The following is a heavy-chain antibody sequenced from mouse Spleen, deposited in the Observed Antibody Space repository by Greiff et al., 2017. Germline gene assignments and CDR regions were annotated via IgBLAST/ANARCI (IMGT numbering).Heavy chain of an antibody. D-gene: IGHD2-4*01. J-gene: IGHJ4*01. CDR1: GYSFTGYY. V-gene: IGHV1-42*01. CDR2: INPSTGGT. CDR3: ARMITTGAMDY. Sequence: VQLQQSGPELVKPGASVKISCKASGYSFTGYYMNWVKQSPEKSLEWIGEINPSTGGTTYNQKFKAKATLTVDKSSSTAYMQLKSLTSEDSAVYYCARMITTGAMDYWGQGTSVTVSS.